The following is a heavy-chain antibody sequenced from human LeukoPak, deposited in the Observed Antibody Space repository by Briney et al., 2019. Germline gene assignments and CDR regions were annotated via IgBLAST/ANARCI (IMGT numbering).Heavy chain of an antibody. CDR3: LRDRGYCTDDC. Sequence: GGSLRLSSTASAFTFSYYWINWVRQAAGKGLEWVASIKQEGSEKYYVDSVKGRFTISRDNAKNSLYLQMNNLRAEDTAVYYCLRDRGYCTDDCCGQGTLVTVSS. J-gene: IGHJ4*02. CDR1: AFTFSYYW. CDR2: IKQEGSEK. D-gene: IGHD6-13*01. V-gene: IGHV3-7*01.